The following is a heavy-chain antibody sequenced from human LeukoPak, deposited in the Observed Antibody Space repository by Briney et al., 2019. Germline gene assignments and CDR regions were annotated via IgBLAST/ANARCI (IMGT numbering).Heavy chain of an antibody. Sequence: GASVKVSCKASGGTFSNYAINWVRQAPGQGLEWMGGIIPLFGTANYAQKFQSRVTITADESTSTAYLELNSLRSEDTAVFYCARASPNDYGDPYYFDYWGQGTLVTVSS. CDR2: IIPLFGTA. D-gene: IGHD4-17*01. V-gene: IGHV1-69*13. CDR3: ARASPNDYGDPYYFDY. J-gene: IGHJ4*02. CDR1: GGTFSNYA.